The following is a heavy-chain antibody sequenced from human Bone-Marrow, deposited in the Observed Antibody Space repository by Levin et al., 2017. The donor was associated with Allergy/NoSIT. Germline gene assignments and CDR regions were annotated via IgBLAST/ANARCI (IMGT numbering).Heavy chain of an antibody. CDR1: GYSFTDSY. CDR3: ARGLMGFNGGIALDM. Sequence: VASVKVSCKTSGYSFTDSYIHWVRQAPGQGLEWMGRINPNSGGTDSSQRFQGRVYMTRDTSITTAYIELTSLTSDDTAVYYCARGLMGFNGGIALDMWGQGTRVTVSS. CDR2: INPNSGGT. J-gene: IGHJ3*02. V-gene: IGHV1-2*06. D-gene: IGHD2-8*01.